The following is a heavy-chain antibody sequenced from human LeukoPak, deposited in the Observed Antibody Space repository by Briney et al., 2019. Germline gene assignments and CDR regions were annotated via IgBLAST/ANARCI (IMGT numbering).Heavy chain of an antibody. CDR2: INTNTGNP. CDR3: ARDLGSGWYYYYYGMDV. CDR1: GYTFTSYA. J-gene: IGHJ6*02. Sequence: ASVKVSCKASGYTFTSYAMNWVRQAPGQGLEWMGWINTNTGNPTYAQGFTGRFVFSLDTSVSTAYLQISSLKAEDTAVYYCARDLGSGWYYYYYGMDVWGQGTTVTVSS. V-gene: IGHV7-4-1*02. D-gene: IGHD6-19*01.